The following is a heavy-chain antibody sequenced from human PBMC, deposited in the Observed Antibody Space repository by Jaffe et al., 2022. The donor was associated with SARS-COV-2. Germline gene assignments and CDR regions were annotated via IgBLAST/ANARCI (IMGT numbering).Heavy chain of an antibody. Sequence: QVQLVESGGGVVQPGRSLRLSCTASGFTFSSYGMHWVRQAPGKGLEWVSAISYDGSNKYYADSVKGRFTISRDNSKSTLYLQMNSLRGEDTAVYSCAKQIVAQYEGHTYYYYGMDVWGQGTTVTISS. CDR3: AKQIVAQYEGHTYYYYGMDV. CDR1: GFTFSSYG. V-gene: IGHV3-30*18. J-gene: IGHJ6*02. D-gene: IGHD3-22*01. CDR2: ISYDGSNK.